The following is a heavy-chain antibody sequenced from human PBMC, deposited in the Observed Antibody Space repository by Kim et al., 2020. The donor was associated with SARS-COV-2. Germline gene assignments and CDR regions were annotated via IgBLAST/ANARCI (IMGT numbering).Heavy chain of an antibody. CDR3: AKDRWSGDVTLHYFDY. D-gene: IGHD3-10*01. CDR2: IYSGGSST. CDR1: GFTFSSYV. J-gene: IGHJ4*02. V-gene: IGHV3-23*03. Sequence: GGSLRLSCAASGFTFSSYVMSWVRQAPGKGLEWVSVIYSGGSSTYYADSVKGRFTISRDNSKNTLYLQMNSLRAEDTAVYYCAKDRWSGDVTLHYFDYWGQGTLVTVSS.